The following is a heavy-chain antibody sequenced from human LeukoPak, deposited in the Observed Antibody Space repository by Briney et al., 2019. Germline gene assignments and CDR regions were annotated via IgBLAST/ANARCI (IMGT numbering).Heavy chain of an antibody. Sequence: ASVKVSCKASGGTFSSYATSWVRQAPGQGLEWMGGIIPIFGTANYAQKFQGRVTITADKSTSTAYMELSSLRSEDTAVYYCARGAIFGVVPLDYWGQGTLVTVSS. D-gene: IGHD3-3*01. CDR1: GGTFSSYA. V-gene: IGHV1-69*06. J-gene: IGHJ4*02. CDR2: IIPIFGTA. CDR3: ARGAIFGVVPLDY.